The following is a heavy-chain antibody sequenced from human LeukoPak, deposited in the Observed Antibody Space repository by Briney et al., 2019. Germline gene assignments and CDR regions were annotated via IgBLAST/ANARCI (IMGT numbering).Heavy chain of an antibody. CDR3: AVAGTTFDY. Sequence: SETLSLTCTVSGGSISSYYWSWIRQPPGKGLEWIGYIYYSGSTNYNPSLKSRVTISVDTSKNQFSLRLSSVTAADTAVYYCAVAGTTFDYWGQGTLVTVSS. D-gene: IGHD6-19*01. J-gene: IGHJ4*02. CDR2: IYYSGST. V-gene: IGHV4-59*08. CDR1: GGSISSYY.